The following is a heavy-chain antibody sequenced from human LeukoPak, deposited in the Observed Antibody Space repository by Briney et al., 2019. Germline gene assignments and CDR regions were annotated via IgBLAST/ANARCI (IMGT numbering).Heavy chain of an antibody. J-gene: IGHJ4*02. CDR3: ARAGLGYCSSTSCYDLEDFDGYFDY. Sequence: GGSLRLSCAASGFTFSSYAMSWVRQAPGKGLEWVSAISGSGGSTYYADSVKGRFTISRDNSKNTLYLQMNSLRAEDTAVYYCARAGLGYCSSTSCYDLEDFDGYFDYWGQGTLVTVSS. CDR2: ISGSGGST. CDR1: GFTFSSYA. D-gene: IGHD2-2*01. V-gene: IGHV3-23*01.